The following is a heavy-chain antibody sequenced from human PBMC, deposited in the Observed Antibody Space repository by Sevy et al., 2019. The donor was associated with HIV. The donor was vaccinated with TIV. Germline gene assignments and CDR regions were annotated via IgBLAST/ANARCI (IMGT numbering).Heavy chain of an antibody. CDR1: GGSFSGYY. CDR2: INHSGST. CDR3: ARGGLTYYYDSSGYYGY. J-gene: IGHJ4*02. D-gene: IGHD3-22*01. Sequence: SETLSLTCAVYGGSFSGYYWSWIRHPPGKGLEWIGEINHSGSTNYNPSLKSRVTISVDTSKNQFSLKLSSVTAADTAVYYCARGGLTYYYDSSGYYGYWGQGTLVTVSS. V-gene: IGHV4-34*01.